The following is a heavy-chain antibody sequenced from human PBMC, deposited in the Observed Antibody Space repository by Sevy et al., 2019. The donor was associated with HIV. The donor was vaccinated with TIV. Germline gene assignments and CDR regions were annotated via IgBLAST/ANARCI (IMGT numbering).Heavy chain of an antibody. CDR1: GFTVSSNY. CDR3: TKYSYGYFDY. J-gene: IGHJ4*02. D-gene: IGHD5-18*01. CDR2: IYSGGST. Sequence: GGSLRLSCAASGFTVSSNYMSWVRQAPGKGLEWVSVIYSGGSTYYADSVKGRFTISRDNSKSTLYLQMNSLRAEDTAVYYCTKYSYGYFDYWGQGTLVTVSS. V-gene: IGHV3-66*02.